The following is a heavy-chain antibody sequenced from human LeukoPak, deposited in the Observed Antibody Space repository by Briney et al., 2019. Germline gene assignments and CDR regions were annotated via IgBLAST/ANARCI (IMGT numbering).Heavy chain of an antibody. D-gene: IGHD2-2*01. V-gene: IGHV1-69*05. Sequence: SVKVSCKASGGTFSSYAISWVRQAPGQGLEWMRGIIPIFGTANYAQKFQGRVTITTDESTSTAYMELSSLRSEDTAVYYCASRYCSSTSCYYYMDVWGKGTTVTVSS. J-gene: IGHJ6*03. CDR1: GGTFSSYA. CDR3: ASRYCSSTSCYYYMDV. CDR2: IIPIFGTA.